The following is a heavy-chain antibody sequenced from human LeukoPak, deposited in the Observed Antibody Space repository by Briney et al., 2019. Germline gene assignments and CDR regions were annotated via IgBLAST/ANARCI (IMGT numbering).Heavy chain of an antibody. Sequence: MPSETLSLTCTVSGYSISSGYYWGWIRQPPGKGLKWIGSIYHSGSTNYNPSLKSRVTISVDTSKNQFSLKLSSVTAADTAVYYCARQRYGDYFFDYWGQGTLVTVSS. CDR1: GYSISSGYY. CDR3: ARQRYGDYFFDY. D-gene: IGHD4-17*01. V-gene: IGHV4-38-2*02. J-gene: IGHJ4*02. CDR2: IYHSGST.